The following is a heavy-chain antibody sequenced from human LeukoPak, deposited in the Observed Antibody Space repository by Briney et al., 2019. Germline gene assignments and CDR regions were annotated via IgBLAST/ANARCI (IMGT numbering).Heavy chain of an antibody. Sequence: PSETLSLTCSVSGYSISSGYYWGWIRQPPGKGLEWIGSIHHSGSNYYNPSLKSRVTILVVTSKNQFSLKLSSVTAADTAVYYCARHVDSSSWYEVEDWFDPWGQGTLVTVSS. D-gene: IGHD6-13*01. CDR1: GYSISSGYY. J-gene: IGHJ5*02. V-gene: IGHV4-38-2*02. CDR2: IHHSGSN. CDR3: ARHVDSSSWYEVEDWFDP.